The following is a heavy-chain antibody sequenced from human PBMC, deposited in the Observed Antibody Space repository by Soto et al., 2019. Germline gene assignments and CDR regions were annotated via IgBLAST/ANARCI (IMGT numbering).Heavy chain of an antibody. Sequence: SQTLSLTCAISGDSVSSNSAAWNWIRQSPSRGLEWLGRTYYRSKWYNDYAVSVKSRITINPDTSKNQFSLQLNSVTPEDTAVYYCARVYSSSWYAQYYYGMDVWGQGTTVTVSS. V-gene: IGHV6-1*01. CDR2: TYYRSKWYN. J-gene: IGHJ6*02. D-gene: IGHD6-13*01. CDR1: GDSVSSNSAA. CDR3: ARVYSSSWYAQYYYGMDV.